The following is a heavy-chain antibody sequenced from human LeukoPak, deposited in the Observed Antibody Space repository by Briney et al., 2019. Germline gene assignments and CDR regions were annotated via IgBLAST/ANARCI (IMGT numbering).Heavy chain of an antibody. CDR3: ARAHCSSTSCYLGGNWFDP. CDR1: GYTFTCYY. J-gene: IGHJ5*02. V-gene: IGHV1-2*02. Sequence: ASVKVSCKASGYTFTCYYMHWVRQAPGQGLEWMGWINPNSGGTNYAQKFQGRVTMTRDTSISTAYMELSRLRSDDTAVYYCARAHCSSTSCYLGGNWFDPWGQGTLVTVSS. CDR2: INPNSGGT. D-gene: IGHD2-2*01.